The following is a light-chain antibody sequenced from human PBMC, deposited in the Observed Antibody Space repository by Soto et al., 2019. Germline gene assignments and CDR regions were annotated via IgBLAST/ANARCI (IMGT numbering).Light chain of an antibody. V-gene: IGLV2-14*01. J-gene: IGLJ1*01. Sequence: QSALTQPASVSGSPGQSITISFTGTSSDVAVYNYDSWYQQQPGKAPKLLSSEVSNRPSGVSKHVSCSQSGNKSSRTNYGLQAEDEADYYCHSYTSRSTGVFGTGTKLTVL. CDR3: HSYTSRSTGV. CDR2: EVS. CDR1: SSDVAVYNY.